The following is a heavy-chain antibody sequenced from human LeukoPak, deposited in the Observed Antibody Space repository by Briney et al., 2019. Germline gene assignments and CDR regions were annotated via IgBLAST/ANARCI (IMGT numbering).Heavy chain of an antibody. CDR1: GGSLSSYS. CDR2: IYYSGGT. J-gene: IGHJ4*02. CDR3: ARGTVTRDYFDY. Sequence: SETLSLTCTVSGGSLSSYSWSWIRQPPGKGLEWIGYIYYSGGTNYNPSLKSRVTISVDTSKNQFSLKLTSVTAADTAVYYCARGTVTRDYFDYWGQGTLVTVSS. V-gene: IGHV4-59*01. D-gene: IGHD4-17*01.